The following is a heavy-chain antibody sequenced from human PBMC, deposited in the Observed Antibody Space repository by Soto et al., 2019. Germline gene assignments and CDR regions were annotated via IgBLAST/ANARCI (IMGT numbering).Heavy chain of an antibody. Sequence: PGGPLRLSCAASGFAFSDFAMHWVRQASGKGLEWIGRIKSKANSYATAYGASVKGRFTISRDDSRNTAYLHLSSLKTEDTAVYYCTRLKDYCGDGGCYYDPWGHGTLVTVSS. V-gene: IGHV3-73*01. CDR1: GFAFSDFA. J-gene: IGHJ5*02. CDR3: TRLKDYCGDGGCYYDP. D-gene: IGHD2-15*01. CDR2: IKSKANSYAT.